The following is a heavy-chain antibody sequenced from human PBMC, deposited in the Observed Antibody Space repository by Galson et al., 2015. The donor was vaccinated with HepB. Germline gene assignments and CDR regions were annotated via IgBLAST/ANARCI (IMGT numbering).Heavy chain of an antibody. V-gene: IGHV3-7*01. CDR1: GFTFNKYW. Sequence: SLRLSCAAFGFTFNKYWMTWVRQAPGKGLEWVANIKEDGNEVHYVDSVKGRFTISRDNAKNSLFLQMNSLRAEDTAVYFCARGHYDFLSGYYCDFWGQGTLVTVSS. D-gene: IGHD3-3*01. J-gene: IGHJ4*02. CDR2: IKEDGNEV. CDR3: ARGHYDFLSGYYCDF.